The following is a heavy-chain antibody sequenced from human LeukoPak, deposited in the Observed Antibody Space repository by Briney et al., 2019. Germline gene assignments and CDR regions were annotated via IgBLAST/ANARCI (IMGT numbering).Heavy chain of an antibody. CDR1: GFTFSSYA. J-gene: IGHJ4*02. V-gene: IGHV3-33*08. Sequence: PGGSLRLSCAASGFTFSSYAMSWVRQAPGKGLEWVAVIWYDGSNKYYADSVKGRFTISRDNSKNTLYLQMNSLRAEDTAVYYCARDLMYSSQTLDYWGQGTLVTVSS. CDR3: ARDLMYSSQTLDY. D-gene: IGHD6-13*01. CDR2: IWYDGSNK.